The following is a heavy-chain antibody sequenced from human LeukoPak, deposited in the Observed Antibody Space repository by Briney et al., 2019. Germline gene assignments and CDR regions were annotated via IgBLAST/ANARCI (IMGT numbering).Heavy chain of an antibody. J-gene: IGHJ5*02. CDR3: ARGIQAGNFFDA. V-gene: IGHV3-53*01. CDR2: ICSGGTT. CDR1: GLTVSGIY. Sequence: PGGSLRLSFGAPGLTVSGIYISWVRQAPGKGLAEVSVICSGGTTYYAYSVRGRFTISRDNSKNMLYLQMNSLRAEDTAVYYCARGIQAGNFFDAWGQGAWSPSPQ.